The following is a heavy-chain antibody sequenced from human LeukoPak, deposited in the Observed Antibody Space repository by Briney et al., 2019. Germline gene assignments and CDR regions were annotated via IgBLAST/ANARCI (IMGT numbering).Heavy chain of an antibody. CDR2: INHSGST. CDR3: ARGVVTWEGYYFDY. Sequence: PSETLSLTCAVYGGSFSGYYWSWIRQPPGKGLEWIGEINHSGSTNYNPSLKSRVTISVDTSKNQFSLKLSSVTAADTAVYYCARGVVTWEGYYFDYWGQGTLVTVSS. J-gene: IGHJ4*02. D-gene: IGHD4-23*01. V-gene: IGHV4-34*01. CDR1: GGSFSGYY.